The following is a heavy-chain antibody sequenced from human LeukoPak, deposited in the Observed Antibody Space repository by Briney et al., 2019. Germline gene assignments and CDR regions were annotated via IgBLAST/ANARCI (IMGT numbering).Heavy chain of an antibody. CDR2: INPSGGST. J-gene: IGHJ4*02. CDR1: GYTFTSYY. D-gene: IGHD5-18*01. V-gene: IGHV1-46*01. Sequence: ASVKVSCKASGYTFTSYYMHWVRQAPGQGLEWMGIINPSGGSTSYAQKFQGRVTMTRDTSTSTVYEDLSSLRSDDTALYYGAIALRQLAGWGRGTLVTDSS. CDR3: AIALRQLAG.